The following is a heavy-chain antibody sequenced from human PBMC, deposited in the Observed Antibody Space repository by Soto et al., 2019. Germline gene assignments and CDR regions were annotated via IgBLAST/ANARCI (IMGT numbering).Heavy chain of an antibody. D-gene: IGHD1-26*01. CDR1: GASISSDNYY. V-gene: IGHV4-39*01. CDR2: IYYSRNT. J-gene: IGHJ6*02. Sequence: QVQLQESGPGLVKPSETLSLTCTVSGASISSDNYYWGWIRQPPGKGLEWIGNIYYSRNTYYNPSLKSRVTLSVDTSKNQFSLRLSSVTAADTAIYFCAGLNTSQRDWEGYYFYDLDVWGHGTTVTVSS. CDR3: AGLNTSQRDWEGYYFYDLDV.